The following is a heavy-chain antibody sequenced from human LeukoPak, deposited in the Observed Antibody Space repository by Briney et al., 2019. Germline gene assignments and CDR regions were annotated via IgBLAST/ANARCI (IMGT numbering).Heavy chain of an antibody. V-gene: IGHV3-30-3*01. J-gene: IGHJ5*02. CDR3: ARDDRNGLDP. D-gene: IGHD1-14*01. CDR2: ISYDGTNK. CDR1: GFTFSRYT. Sequence: GSVRLSCAASGFTFSRYTMHWVRQAPGKGLVWVAVISYDGTNKFYAGSVKGRFTISRDDSKNTLYLQMNSLRDEDTAVYYCARDDRNGLDPWGQGTLVSVPS.